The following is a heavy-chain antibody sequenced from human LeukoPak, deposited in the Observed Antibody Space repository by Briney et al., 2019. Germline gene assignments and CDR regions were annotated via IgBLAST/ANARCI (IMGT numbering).Heavy chain of an antibody. CDR3: AKRRRGGGIAAAGDAFDI. Sequence: PGGSLRLSCAASGFTFSSYGMSWVRQAPGKGLEWVSAISGSGGSTYYADSVKGRFTISRDNSKNTLYLQMNSLRAEDTAVYYCAKRRRGGGIAAAGDAFDIWGQGTMVTVSS. J-gene: IGHJ3*02. D-gene: IGHD6-13*01. CDR2: ISGSGGST. CDR1: GFTFSSYG. V-gene: IGHV3-23*01.